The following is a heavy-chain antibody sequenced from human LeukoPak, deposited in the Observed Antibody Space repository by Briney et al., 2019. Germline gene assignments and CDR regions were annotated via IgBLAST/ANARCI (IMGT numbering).Heavy chain of an antibody. D-gene: IGHD4-17*01. CDR2: IWYDGSNK. CDR3: ATTGVTTGFEY. Sequence: PGGSLRLSCAASGFTFSSYGMHWVRQAPGKGLEWVAVIWYDGSNKYYADSVKGRFTISRDSSKNTLYLQMNSLRVEDTAVYYCATTGVTTGFEYWGQGSLVTVSS. CDR1: GFTFSSYG. J-gene: IGHJ4*02. V-gene: IGHV3-33*01.